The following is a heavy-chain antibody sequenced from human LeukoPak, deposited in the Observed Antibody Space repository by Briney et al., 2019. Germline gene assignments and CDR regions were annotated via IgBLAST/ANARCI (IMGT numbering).Heavy chain of an antibody. J-gene: IGHJ4*02. CDR1: GFSFSTYA. V-gene: IGHV3-23*01. CDR2: ISGSGDNT. D-gene: IGHD1-26*01. Sequence: GGSLRLSCAASGFSFSTYAMSWVRQAPGKGLEWVSTISGSGDNTYYADSLKGRFTISRDSSKNTLYLQMNGLRAEDTAVYYCTRGLYSGSYSSTSDYWGQGTLVTVSS. CDR3: TRGLYSGSYSSTSDY.